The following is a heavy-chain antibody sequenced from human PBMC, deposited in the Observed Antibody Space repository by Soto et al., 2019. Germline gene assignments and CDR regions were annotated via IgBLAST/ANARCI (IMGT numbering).Heavy chain of an antibody. V-gene: IGHV4-59*01. Sequence: QVRLQESGPGLVKPSETLSLTCTVSGDSISGYYWSWIRQPPGKRPEWLGCIYSSGSTKYNPSLRSRVTLSIDTTRSQFSLRLSSVTAADTAVYYCARARYYGAKNDFWGQGTRVTVSS. J-gene: IGHJ4*02. CDR2: IYSSGST. CDR3: ARARYYGAKNDF. D-gene: IGHD1-26*01. CDR1: GDSISGYY.